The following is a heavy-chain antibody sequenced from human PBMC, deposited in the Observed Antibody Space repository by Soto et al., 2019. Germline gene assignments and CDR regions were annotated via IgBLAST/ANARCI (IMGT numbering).Heavy chain of an antibody. V-gene: IGHV4-59*01. CDR2: IYYSGST. J-gene: IGHJ5*02. D-gene: IGHD3-10*01. Sequence: PSETLSLTCTVSGGSISSYYWSWIRQPPGKGLEWIGYIYYSGSTNYNPSLKSRVTISVDTSKNQFSLKLSSVTAADTAVYYCARDSYGSGTNNWFDPWGQGTLVTVSS. CDR1: GGSISSYY. CDR3: ARDSYGSGTNNWFDP.